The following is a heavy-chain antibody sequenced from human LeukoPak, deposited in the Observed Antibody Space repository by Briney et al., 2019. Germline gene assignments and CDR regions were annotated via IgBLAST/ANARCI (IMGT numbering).Heavy chain of an antibody. Sequence: SETLSLTCTVSGGSISSYYWSWLRQPPGKGLEWFGYIYYSGSTNYNPSLKSRVTISVDTSKNQFSLKLSSVTAADTAVYYCARHVDSAWFGELLSEENAFDIWGQGTMVTVSS. CDR1: GGSISSYY. CDR3: ARHVDSAWFGELLSEENAFDI. V-gene: IGHV4-59*08. J-gene: IGHJ3*02. D-gene: IGHD3-10*01. CDR2: IYYSGST.